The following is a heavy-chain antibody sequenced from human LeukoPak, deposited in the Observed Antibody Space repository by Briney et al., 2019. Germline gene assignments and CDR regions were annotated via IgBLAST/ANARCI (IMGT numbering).Heavy chain of an antibody. V-gene: IGHV3-73*01. CDR1: GFTFSGSG. D-gene: IGHD6-13*01. CDR3: TTESSSWDYYFFDY. Sequence: GGSLRLSCAAPGFTFSGSGMHWVRQASGKGLEWVGRIRSKANSYAAAYAASVKGRFTISRDDSKNTAYLQMNSLKIEDTAVYYCTTESSSWDYYFFDYWGQGTLVTVSS. CDR2: IRSKANSYAA. J-gene: IGHJ4*02.